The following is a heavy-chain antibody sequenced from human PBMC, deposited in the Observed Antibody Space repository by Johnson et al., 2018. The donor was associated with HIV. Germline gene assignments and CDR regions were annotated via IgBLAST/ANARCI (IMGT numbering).Heavy chain of an antibody. CDR2: ISGSGGST. CDR3: ARDRPSGSYYVDAFDI. Sequence: VQLVESGGGVVQPGGSLRLSCAASRFTFSSYAMHWVRQAPGKGLEWVSAISGSGGSTYYADSVKGRFPISSDNSKNTLYLQMNSLRAEDTAVYYCARDRPSGSYYVDAFDIWGQGTMVTVSS. J-gene: IGHJ3*02. D-gene: IGHD1-26*01. CDR1: RFTFSSYA. V-gene: IGHV3-23*04.